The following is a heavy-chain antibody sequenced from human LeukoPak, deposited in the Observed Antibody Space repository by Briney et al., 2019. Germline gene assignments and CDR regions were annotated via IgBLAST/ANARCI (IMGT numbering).Heavy chain of an antibody. J-gene: IGHJ2*01. CDR3: ARHRYLWPNYWYFDL. CDR2: ISSSGSTI. CDR1: GFTFSSYE. D-gene: IGHD1-14*01. V-gene: IGHV3-48*03. Sequence: GGSLRLSCAASGFTFSSYEMNWVRQAPGKGLEWVSYISSSGSTIFYADSVKGRFTISRDNAKNSLYLQMNSLRAEDTAVYYCARHRYLWPNYWYFDLWGRGTLVTVSS.